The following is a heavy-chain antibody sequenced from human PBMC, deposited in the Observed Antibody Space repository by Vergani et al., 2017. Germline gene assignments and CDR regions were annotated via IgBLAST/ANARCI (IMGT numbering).Heavy chain of an antibody. V-gene: IGHV3-30-3*01. CDR3: AREGMWDGAFDI. CDR2: ISYDGSNK. Sequence: QVQLVESGGGVVQPGRSLRLSCAASGFTFSSYAMHWVRQAPGKGLEWVAVISYDGSNKYYADSVKGRFTISRDNAKNALYLQMNSLRDEDTAVYYCAREGMWDGAFDIWGQGTMVTVSS. D-gene: IGHD1-26*01. CDR1: GFTFSSYA. J-gene: IGHJ3*02.